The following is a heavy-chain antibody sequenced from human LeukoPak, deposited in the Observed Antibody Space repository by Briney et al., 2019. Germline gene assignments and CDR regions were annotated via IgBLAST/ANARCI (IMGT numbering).Heavy chain of an antibody. D-gene: IGHD3-10*01. J-gene: IGHJ4*02. CDR2: IYPGDSDT. V-gene: IGHV5-51*01. CDR3: ARRDYGSGSYYYFDY. CDR1: GYISTSYW. Sequence: GESLKISCNSSGYISTSYWIGWVRQMPGKGLEWMGIIYPGDSDTRYSPSFQGQVTISADKSISTAYLQWSSLKASDTAMYYCARRDYGSGSYYYFDYWGQGTLVTVSS.